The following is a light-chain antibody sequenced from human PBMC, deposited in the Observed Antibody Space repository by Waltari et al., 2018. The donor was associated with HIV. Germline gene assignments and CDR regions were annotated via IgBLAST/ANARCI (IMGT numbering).Light chain of an antibody. V-gene: IGLV3-25*03. CDR1: ALAKTD. J-gene: IGLJ3*02. CDR3: QSADSSGLYWV. CDR2: KDK. Sequence: SYELTQPPSVSVSPGQTASIPCGRTALAKTDVYWYQQKAGQAPWVIMSKDKERPPGIPDRFSGSNSGTTVTLTISPVQSEDEAHYYCQSADSSGLYWVFGGGTKLTVL.